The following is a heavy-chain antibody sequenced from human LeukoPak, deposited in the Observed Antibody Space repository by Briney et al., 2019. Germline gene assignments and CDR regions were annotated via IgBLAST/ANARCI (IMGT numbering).Heavy chain of an antibody. CDR2: IHPNSGGT. J-gene: IGHJ4*02. D-gene: IGHD2-2*01. CDR1: GYTFTGYY. V-gene: IGHV1-2*02. CDR3: ARGIVAPAAMLLFTNY. Sequence: EASVKVSCKASGYTFTGYYMHWVRQAPGQGLEWMGWIHPNSGGTNYAQKFQGRVTTTRDTSINTAYMELSRLRSDDTAVYYCARGIVAPAAMLLFTNYWGQGTLVTVSS.